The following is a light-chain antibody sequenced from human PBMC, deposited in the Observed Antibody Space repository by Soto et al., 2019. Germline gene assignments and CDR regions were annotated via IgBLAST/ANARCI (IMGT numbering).Light chain of an antibody. J-gene: IGKJ4*01. V-gene: IGKV1-5*01. CDR2: DAS. Sequence: DIQMTQSPSTLSASVGDRVTITCRASQSISKWVGWYKQKRGRAPKLLIFDASSLDSGVPSRFSGSGSETEFTLTISGLQPYDFATYYCHQSHSYPPTFGGGTTVEIK. CDR1: QSISKW. CDR3: HQSHSYPPT.